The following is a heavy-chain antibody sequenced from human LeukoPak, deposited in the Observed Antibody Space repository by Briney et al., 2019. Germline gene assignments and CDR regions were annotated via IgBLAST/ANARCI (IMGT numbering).Heavy chain of an antibody. V-gene: IGHV1-2*02. J-gene: IGHJ4*02. CDR1: GYSFTGYY. CDR2: INPNNGAT. Sequence: ASVKVSXKASGYSFTGYYIHWVRQAPGQGLDWMGWINPNNGATKYAQKFQGRVTMTRDTSISRAYMELTRLRSDDTAVYYCARGSETYYDFWSGSSFDYWGQGTLVTVSS. CDR3: ARGSETYYDFWSGSSFDY. D-gene: IGHD3-3*01.